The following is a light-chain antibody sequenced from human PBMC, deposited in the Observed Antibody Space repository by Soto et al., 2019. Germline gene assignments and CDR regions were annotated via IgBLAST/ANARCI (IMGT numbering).Light chain of an antibody. J-gene: IGKJ1*01. CDR3: LQDINYSET. CDR2: EAS. V-gene: IGKV1-5*01. Sequence: PMTQAPSTPASSVRDKGTLTCLARQISSSWLAWYQQKPGKAPKLLIFEASSLQSGVPSRFSGSRSGPDFTLTISSLRPDDSATYYCLQDINYSETFGQGTKV. CDR1: QISSSW.